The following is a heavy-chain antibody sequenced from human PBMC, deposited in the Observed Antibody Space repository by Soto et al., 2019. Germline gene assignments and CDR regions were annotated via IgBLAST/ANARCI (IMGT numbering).Heavy chain of an antibody. Sequence: GESLKISCAASGFTFNKYGMQWVRQAPGKGLEWVAVISYDGTTKYHADSVKGRFTISRDNAKNTLFLQMDSLRAEDTAVYYCAKGGLWGAYYFDYWGQGIPVTVS. CDR1: GFTFNKYG. CDR2: ISYDGTTK. V-gene: IGHV3-30*18. CDR3: AKGGLWGAYYFDY. D-gene: IGHD3-16*01. J-gene: IGHJ4*02.